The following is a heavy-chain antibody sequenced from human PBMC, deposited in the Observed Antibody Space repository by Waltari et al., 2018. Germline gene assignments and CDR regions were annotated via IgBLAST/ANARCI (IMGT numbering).Heavy chain of an antibody. D-gene: IGHD5-12*01. CDR3: ARRAKGKVDY. J-gene: IGHJ4*02. Sequence: QVQLQESGPGLVKPSQTLSLTCTVSGGSISSGGYYWSWIRQLPGKVLEGIGYMYDSGSTYYTPSLKSRVTMSVDTSKNQFSLKLSSVTAADTAMYYCARRAKGKVDYWGQGTLVTVSS. CDR1: GGSISSGGYY. CDR2: MYDSGST. V-gene: IGHV4-31*03.